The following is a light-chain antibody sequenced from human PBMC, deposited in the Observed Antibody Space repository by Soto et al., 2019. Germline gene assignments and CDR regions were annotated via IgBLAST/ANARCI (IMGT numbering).Light chain of an antibody. CDR3: QQYGSSPIT. Sequence: ENVLTQSPATLSLSPGERATLSCGASQGVSSSYLSWYQQKPGLAPRLLIYDASTRATGIPHRFSGSGSGTDFTLTISRLEPEDFAVYYCQQYGSSPITFGQGTRLEIK. CDR2: DAS. V-gene: IGKV3D-20*01. CDR1: QGVSSSY. J-gene: IGKJ5*01.